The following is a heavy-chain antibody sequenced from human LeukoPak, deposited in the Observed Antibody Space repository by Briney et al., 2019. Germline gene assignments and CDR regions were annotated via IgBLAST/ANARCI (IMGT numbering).Heavy chain of an antibody. V-gene: IGHV3-30*04. J-gene: IGHJ5*02. CDR1: GFTFSSYA. CDR2: IPYDGSNK. Sequence: GGSLRLSCAASGFTFSSYAMHWVRQAPGKGLEWVAVIPYDGSNKYYADSVKGRFTISRDNSKNTLYLQMNSLRAEDTAVYYCARGSHYYYDSSGLNWFDPWGQGTLVTVSS. CDR3: ARGSHYYYDSSGLNWFDP. D-gene: IGHD3-22*01.